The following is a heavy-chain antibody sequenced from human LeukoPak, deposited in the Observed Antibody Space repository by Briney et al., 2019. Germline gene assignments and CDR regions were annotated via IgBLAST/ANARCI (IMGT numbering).Heavy chain of an antibody. CDR3: ASVGPGAVADDYYYGMDV. CDR1: GGSISSSSYY. J-gene: IGHJ6*02. D-gene: IGHD6-19*01. V-gene: IGHV4-39*07. CDR2: IYYSGST. Sequence: SETLSLTCTVSGGSISSSSYYWGWIRQPPGKGLEWIGSIYYSGSTYYNPSLKSRVTISVDTSKSQFSLKLSSVTAADTAVYYCASVGPGAVADDYYYGMDVWGQGTTVTVSS.